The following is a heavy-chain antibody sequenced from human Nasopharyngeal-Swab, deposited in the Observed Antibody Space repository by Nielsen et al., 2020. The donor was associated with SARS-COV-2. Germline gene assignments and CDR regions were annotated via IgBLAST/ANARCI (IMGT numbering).Heavy chain of an antibody. Sequence: GESLKISCAASGFTFCSYGMHWVRQAPGKGLEWVAVISYDGSNKYYADSVKGRFTISRDNSKNTLYLQMNSLRAEDTAVYYCAKWLSIAAAYDYWGQGTLVTVSS. CDR1: GFTFCSYG. CDR3: AKWLSIAAAYDY. CDR2: ISYDGSNK. D-gene: IGHD6-13*01. V-gene: IGHV3-30*18. J-gene: IGHJ4*02.